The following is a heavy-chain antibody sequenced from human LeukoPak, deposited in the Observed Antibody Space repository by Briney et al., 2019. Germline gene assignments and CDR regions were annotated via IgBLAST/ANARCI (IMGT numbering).Heavy chain of an antibody. CDR1: GFTFSSYA. D-gene: IGHD6-19*01. Sequence: QSGGSLRLSCAASGFTFSSYAMSWVRQAPGKGLEWVSAISGSGGSTYYAAPVKGRFTISRDNSKHTLYLQMNSLRAEDTAVYYCAKDHLPGIVVADRGYWGQGTLVTVSS. CDR2: ISGSGGST. J-gene: IGHJ4*02. CDR3: AKDHLPGIVVADRGY. V-gene: IGHV3-23*01.